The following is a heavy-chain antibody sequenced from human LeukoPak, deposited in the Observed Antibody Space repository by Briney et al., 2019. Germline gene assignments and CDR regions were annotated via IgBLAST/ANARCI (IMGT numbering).Heavy chain of an antibody. CDR3: AVWLSTDAFDI. V-gene: IGHV1-69*04. J-gene: IGHJ3*02. D-gene: IGHD3-9*01. CDR1: GGTFSSYA. Sequence: ASVKVSCKASGGTFSSYAISWVRQAPGQGLEWMGRIIPILGIANYAQKFQGRVTITADKSTSTAYMELRSLRSDDTAVYYCAVWLSTDAFDIWGQGTMVTVSS. CDR2: IIPILGIA.